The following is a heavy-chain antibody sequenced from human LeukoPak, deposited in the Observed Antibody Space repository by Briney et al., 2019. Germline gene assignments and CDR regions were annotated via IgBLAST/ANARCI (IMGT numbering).Heavy chain of an antibody. J-gene: IGHJ6*02. CDR1: GGSISGYY. Sequence: SETLSLTCTVSGGSISGYYWTWTRQPPGKGLEWIGQVHYSGKADYNPSLRSRITISVDTSKNKMFLKLSSVTAADTAVYYCARFGIFYDMVVWGRGTTVTVSS. V-gene: IGHV4-59*01. D-gene: IGHD3-16*01. CDR2: VHYSGKA. CDR3: ARFGIFYDMVV.